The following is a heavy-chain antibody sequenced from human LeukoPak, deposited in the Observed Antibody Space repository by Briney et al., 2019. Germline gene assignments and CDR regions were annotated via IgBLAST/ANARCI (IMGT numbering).Heavy chain of an antibody. J-gene: IGHJ3*02. Sequence: SGGSLRLPCATSGFIFSRDWMTWVRQAPGKGPEWVANIKGDGSKKNLVDSVKGRFTISRDNAKNSLYLEMSSLRAEDTAVYYCARDSNPGDSSGYYDAFDIWGQGTKVTVSS. D-gene: IGHD3-22*01. CDR2: IKGDGSKK. CDR1: GFIFSRDW. CDR3: ARDSNPGDSSGYYDAFDI. V-gene: IGHV3-7*03.